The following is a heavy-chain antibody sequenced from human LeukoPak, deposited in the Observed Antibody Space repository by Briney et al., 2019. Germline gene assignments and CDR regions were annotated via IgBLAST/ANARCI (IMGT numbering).Heavy chain of an antibody. CDR3: ASYRVAGRYFDY. Sequence: PSETLSLTCTVSGGSISSSSYYWGWIRQPPGKGLEWIGSIYYSGSTYYNPSLESRVTISVDTSKNPFSLKLSSVTAADTAVYYCASYRVAGRYFDYWGQGTLVTVSS. D-gene: IGHD6-19*01. CDR1: GGSISSSSYY. J-gene: IGHJ4*02. CDR2: IYYSGST. V-gene: IGHV4-39*07.